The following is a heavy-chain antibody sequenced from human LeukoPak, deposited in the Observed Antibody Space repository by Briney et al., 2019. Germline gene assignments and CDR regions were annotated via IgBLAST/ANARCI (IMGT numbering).Heavy chain of an antibody. D-gene: IGHD3-22*01. V-gene: IGHV3-48*03. Sequence: GGSLRLSCAASGFTFSSYEMNWVRQAPGKGLEWVSYISSIGSNIYYADSVKGRFTISRDNAKNSLYLQMNSLRAEDTAVYYCARGVTMIGNWFDPWGQGTLVTVSS. CDR3: ARGVTMIGNWFDP. CDR2: ISSIGSNI. J-gene: IGHJ5*02. CDR1: GFTFSSYE.